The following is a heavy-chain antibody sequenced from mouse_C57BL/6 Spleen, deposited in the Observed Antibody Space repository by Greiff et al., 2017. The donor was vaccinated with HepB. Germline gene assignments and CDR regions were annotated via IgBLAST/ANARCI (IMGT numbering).Heavy chain of an antibody. V-gene: IGHV1-47*01. CDR2: FHPYNDDT. CDR1: GYTFTTYP. Sequence: VQLKESGAELVKPGASVKMSCKASGYTFTTYPIEWMKQNHGKSLEWIGNFHPYNDDTKYNEKFKGKATLTVEKSSSTVYLELSRLTSDDSAVYYCARSYYYGSSHWYFDVWGTGTTVTVSS. J-gene: IGHJ1*03. D-gene: IGHD1-1*01. CDR3: ARSYYYGSSHWYFDV.